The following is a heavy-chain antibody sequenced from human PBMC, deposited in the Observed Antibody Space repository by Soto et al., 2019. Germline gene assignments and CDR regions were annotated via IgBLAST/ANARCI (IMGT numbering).Heavy chain of an antibody. CDR2: ISGSGGST. V-gene: IGHV3-23*01. D-gene: IGHD3-22*01. CDR3: AKGPAYYYDSSGYYYRPFDY. CDR1: GFTFSSYA. J-gene: IGHJ4*02. Sequence: LLGGSLRLSCAASGFTFSSYAMSWVRQAPGKGLEWVSAISGSGGSTYYADSVKGRFTISRDNSKNTLYLQMNSLRAEDTAVYYCAKGPAYYYDSSGYYYRPFDYWGQGTLVTVSS.